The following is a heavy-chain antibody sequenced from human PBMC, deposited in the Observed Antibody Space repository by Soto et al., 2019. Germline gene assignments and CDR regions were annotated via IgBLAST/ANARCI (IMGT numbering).Heavy chain of an antibody. Sequence: PGGSLRLSCAASGFNFRTYSMNWVRQAPGKGLEWVSYISSSTTAIYYADSVKGRFTISRDNAKNSLYLQMNSLRAEDTSVYYCAKEGGLSGSYYISSSYYFDYWGQGTLVTVSS. D-gene: IGHD1-26*01. J-gene: IGHJ4*02. CDR1: GFNFRTYS. V-gene: IGHV3-48*01. CDR2: ISSSTTAI. CDR3: AKEGGLSGSYYISSSYYFDY.